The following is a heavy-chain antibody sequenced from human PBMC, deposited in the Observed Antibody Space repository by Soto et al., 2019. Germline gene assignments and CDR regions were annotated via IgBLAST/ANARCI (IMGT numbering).Heavy chain of an antibody. V-gene: IGHV3-23*01. Sequence: PGGSLRLSCAASGLTFGIHAMIWVRQAPGKGLEWVSFISASGGSTYYADSVKGRFTISRDNSKKTVYLQMNSPRGEDTAVYYCGKGSAATNYFYYATDVWGQGTTVTVSS. CDR1: GLTFGIHA. CDR3: GKGSAATNYFYYATDV. CDR2: ISASGGST. D-gene: IGHD2-15*01. J-gene: IGHJ6*02.